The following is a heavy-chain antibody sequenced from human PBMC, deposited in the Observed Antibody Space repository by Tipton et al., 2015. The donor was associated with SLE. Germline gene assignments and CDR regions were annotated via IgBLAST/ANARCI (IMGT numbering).Heavy chain of an antibody. CDR2: IYYSGST. V-gene: IGHV4-59*06. Sequence: TLSLTCAVSGGSISGYYWSWIRQPPGKELEWIGYIYYSGSTYYNPSLQSRLTMSVDTSRNQFSLKLTSVTAADTAVYFCARFDYSNWDDYWGQGTLVTVSS. CDR3: ARFDYSNWDDY. D-gene: IGHD4-11*01. CDR1: GGSISGYY. J-gene: IGHJ4*02.